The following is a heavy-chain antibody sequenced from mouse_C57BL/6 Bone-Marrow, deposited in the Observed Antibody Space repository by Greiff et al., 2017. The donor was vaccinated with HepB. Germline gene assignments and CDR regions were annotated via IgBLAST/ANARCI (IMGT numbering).Heavy chain of an antibody. CDR3: AREITTVVARQSDFDY. Sequence: QVQLQQPGAELVKPGASVKLSCKASGYTFTSYWMHWVKQRPGRGLEWIGRIDPNSGGTKYNEKFKSKATLTVDKPSSTAYMQLSSLTSEDSAVYYCAREITTVVARQSDFDYWGQGTTLTVSS. V-gene: IGHV1-72*01. CDR1: GYTFTSYW. D-gene: IGHD1-1*01. CDR2: IDPNSGGT. J-gene: IGHJ2*01.